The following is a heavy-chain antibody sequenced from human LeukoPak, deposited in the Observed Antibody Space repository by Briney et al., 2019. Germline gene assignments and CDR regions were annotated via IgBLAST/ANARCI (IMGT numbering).Heavy chain of an antibody. V-gene: IGHV4-39*01. J-gene: IGHJ4*02. D-gene: IGHD3-10*01. CDR3: ARHRVHKYGSGTPFDN. CDR1: GDSISGSTYY. Sequence: SETLSLTCTVSGDSISGSTYYWCWIRQPPGKGLEWIGSIHYSGSTQYNPSLKSRVSTSVDTSKNQFSLKLTSVTAADTAVYYCARHRVHKYGSGTPFDNWGQGTLVTVSS. CDR2: IHYSGST.